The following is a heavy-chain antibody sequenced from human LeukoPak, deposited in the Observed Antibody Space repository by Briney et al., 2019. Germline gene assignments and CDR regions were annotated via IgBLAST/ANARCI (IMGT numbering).Heavy chain of an antibody. V-gene: IGHV3-9*03. CDR1: GLTFDDYA. Sequence: GGSLRLSCAASGLTFDDYAMHWVRQAPGKGLEWVSGISWNSGSIGYADSVKGRFTISRDNAKNSPYLQMNSLRAEDMALYYCAKDSRRYCSGGSCYSGLDYWGQGTLVTVSS. J-gene: IGHJ4*02. CDR3: AKDSRRYCSGGSCYSGLDY. D-gene: IGHD2-15*01. CDR2: ISWNSGSI.